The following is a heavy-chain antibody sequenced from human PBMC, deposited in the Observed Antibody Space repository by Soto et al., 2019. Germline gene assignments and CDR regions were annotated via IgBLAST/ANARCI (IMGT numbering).Heavy chain of an antibody. D-gene: IGHD3-22*01. CDR2: IYYSGST. Sequence: QLQLHESGPGLVKPSETLSLTCTVSGGSISSSSYYWGWIRQPPGKGLEWIGNIYYSGSTFYNPSLKSRLTISVDPSKNQFSLKLSSVTAADTAVYYCMLGSGWKDFDYWGQGTLVTVSS. V-gene: IGHV4-39*01. CDR3: MLGSGWKDFDY. J-gene: IGHJ4*02. CDR1: GGSISSSSYY.